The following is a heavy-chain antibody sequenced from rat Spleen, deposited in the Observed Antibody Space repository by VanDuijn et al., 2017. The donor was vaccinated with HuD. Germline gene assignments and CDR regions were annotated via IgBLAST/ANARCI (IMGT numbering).Heavy chain of an antibody. CDR1: GFSLTSYN. CDR3: ARGPYNNLWYFDY. Sequence: QVQLKESGPGLVQPSQTLSLTCTVAGFSLTSYNVYWVRQPPGKGLEWMGVIWNTGGTRDNSALKSRLSISKDTSKSQVFLKMNSLQTEDTATYYCARGPYNNLWYFDYWGQGVMVTVSS. V-gene: IGHV2-41*01. J-gene: IGHJ2*01. CDR2: IWNTGGT. D-gene: IGHD1-10*01.